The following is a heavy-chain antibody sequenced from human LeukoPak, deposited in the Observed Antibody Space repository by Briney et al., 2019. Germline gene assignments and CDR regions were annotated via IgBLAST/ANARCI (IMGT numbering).Heavy chain of an antibody. D-gene: IGHD3-10*01. CDR3: ARVKYGSGSLIYYYYYMDA. Sequence: PSEALSHTRAVYGGSFSGYFWCWLRQPPGKGLEWIGEINNRGSTKDNPSLKSRVTVSVDTSKNQFSLKLSSVTAADTAVYYCARVKYGSGSLIYYYYYMDAWGKGTTVTISS. V-gene: IGHV4-34*01. CDR2: INNRGST. J-gene: IGHJ6*03. CDR1: GGSFSGYF.